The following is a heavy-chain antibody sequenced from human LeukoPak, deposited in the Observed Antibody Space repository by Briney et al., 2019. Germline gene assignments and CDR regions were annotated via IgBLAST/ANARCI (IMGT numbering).Heavy chain of an antibody. CDR1: GGSISSSSYY. D-gene: IGHD3-10*01. V-gene: IGHV4-39*01. CDR2: IYYSGST. J-gene: IGHJ4*02. Sequence: SETLSLTCTVSGGSISSSSYYWGWIRQPPGRGLEWIGSIYYSGSTYYNPSLKSRVTISVDTSKNQFSLKLSSVTAADTAVYYCARRSSSGYYGSGSYYNVDYWGQGTLVTVSS. CDR3: ARRSSSGYYGSGSYYNVDY.